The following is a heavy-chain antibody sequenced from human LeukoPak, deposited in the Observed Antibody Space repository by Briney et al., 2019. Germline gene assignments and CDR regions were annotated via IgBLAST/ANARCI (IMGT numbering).Heavy chain of an antibody. CDR3: ARDNRVDYYDSSGHKTSVG. J-gene: IGHJ4*02. CDR2: ISSSGSTI. D-gene: IGHD3-22*01. V-gene: IGHV3-11*01. Sequence: GGSLRLSCAASGFTFSDYYMSWIRQAPGKGLEWVSYISSSGSTIYYADSVKGRFTISRDNAKNSLYLQMNSLRAEDTAVYYCARDNRVDYYDSSGHKTSVGWGQGTLVTVSS. CDR1: GFTFSDYY.